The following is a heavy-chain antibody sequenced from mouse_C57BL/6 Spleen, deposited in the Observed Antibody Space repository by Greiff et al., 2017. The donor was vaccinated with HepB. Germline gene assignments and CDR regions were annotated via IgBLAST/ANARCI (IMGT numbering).Heavy chain of an antibody. CDR2: ISDGGSYT. D-gene: IGHD1-1*01. Sequence: EVQVVESGGGLVKPGGSLKLSCAASGFTFSSYAMSWVRQTPEKRLEWVATISDGGSYTYYPDNVKGRFTISRDNAKNNLYLQMSHLKSEDTAMYYCARDLFITTVVFDYWGQGTTLTVSS. V-gene: IGHV5-4*01. J-gene: IGHJ2*01. CDR3: ARDLFITTVVFDY. CDR1: GFTFSSYA.